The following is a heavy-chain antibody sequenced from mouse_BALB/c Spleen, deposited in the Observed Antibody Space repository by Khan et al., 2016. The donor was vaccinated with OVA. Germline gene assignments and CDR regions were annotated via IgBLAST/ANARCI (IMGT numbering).Heavy chain of an antibody. CDR3: ARENYDGRSCYAMDY. V-gene: IGHV1S41*01. CDR2: IGPGSSNT. J-gene: IGHJ4*01. D-gene: IGHD1-1*01. Sequence: DLVKPGTSVKLYCKASGYTFTSYWINWIKQRPGQGLEWIGRIGPGSSNTYYNEMFKGKAALTVDTSSSTAYIQLSSLSSEDSAVYVCARENYDGRSCYAMDYWGQGTSVTVSS. CDR1: GYTFTSYW.